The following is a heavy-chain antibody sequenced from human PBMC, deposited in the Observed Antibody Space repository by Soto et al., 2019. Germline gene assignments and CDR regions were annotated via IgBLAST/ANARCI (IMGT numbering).Heavy chain of an antibody. V-gene: IGHV4-61*01. D-gene: IGHD6-13*01. CDR1: VASVSIGSHY. CDR2: IYYSGST. CDR3: PRDPLGYTSPHFFDQ. Sequence: PSETLCITCSFSVASVSIGSHYWSWIRQSPGKGLEWSGFIYYSGSTNYNPSLKSRVTISVDTSKNQFSLKVSSVTAADTAVYFCPRDPLGYTSPHFFDQWGQGTLVTVSS. J-gene: IGHJ4*02.